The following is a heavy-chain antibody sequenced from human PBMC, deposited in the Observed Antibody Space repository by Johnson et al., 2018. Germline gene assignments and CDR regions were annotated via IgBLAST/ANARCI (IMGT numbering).Heavy chain of an antibody. J-gene: IGHJ5*02. V-gene: IGHV3-11*01. D-gene: IGHD5-12*01. CDR2: ISGNGQRI. CDR3: ARVRDTVATIVAH. Sequence: QVQLVESGGGLVKPGGSLRLSCTASGFIVSDYYMTWIRQPPGKGLEWLSYISGNGQRIFYADSVKGRFTISRDNAKNSLYLQLNSLRAEDTAVYFCARVRDTVATIVAHWGQGTLVTVSS. CDR1: GFIVSDYY.